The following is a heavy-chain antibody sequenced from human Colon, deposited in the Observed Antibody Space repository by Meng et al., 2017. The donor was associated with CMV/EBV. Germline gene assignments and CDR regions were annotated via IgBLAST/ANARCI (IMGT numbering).Heavy chain of an antibody. J-gene: IGHJ4*02. Sequence: QVVESGGDLVHPGGSLRLSCAASGFTVSSTHMSWVRQAPGKGLEWVSVIYSGGSTFYADSVTGRFTISRDNSKNTLYLQMNSLSAEDTAVYYCARGYSGTSSWGQGTLVTVSS. CDR2: IYSGGST. V-gene: IGHV3-66*01. CDR3: ARGYSGTSS. CDR1: GFTVSSTH. D-gene: IGHD1-26*01.